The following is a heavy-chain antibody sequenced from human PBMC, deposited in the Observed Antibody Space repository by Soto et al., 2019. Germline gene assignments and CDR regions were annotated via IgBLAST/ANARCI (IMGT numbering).Heavy chain of an antibody. CDR1: GVSFNTHA. Sequence: QNGCSMGLCCVACGVSFNTHAMSWVRQVTGKGLEWVSTFSGSGGNIYYGESVKGRFTISRDDPKNTLYLDMNSLRVEDTAVYYCAKDPPWTVGPLAMDVWGQGTTGTVSS. V-gene: IGHV3-23*01. D-gene: IGHD2-2*01. J-gene: IGHJ6*02. CDR2: FSGSGGNI. CDR3: AKDPPWTVGPLAMDV.